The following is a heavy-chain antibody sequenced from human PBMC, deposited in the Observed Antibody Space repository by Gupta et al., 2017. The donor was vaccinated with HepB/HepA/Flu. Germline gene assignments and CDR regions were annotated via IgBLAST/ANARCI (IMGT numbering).Heavy chain of an antibody. CDR1: GGTFSSYA. J-gene: IGHJ5*02. CDR2: IIPILGIA. D-gene: IGHD2-2*01. CDR3: ARAAGAAISSNWFDP. V-gene: IGHV1-69*04. Sequence: QVQLVQSGAEVKKPGSSVKVSCKASGGTFSSYAISLVRQAPGQRLEWMGRIIPILGIANYAQKFQGRVTITADKSTSTAYMELSSLRSEDTAVYYCARAAGAAISSNWFDPWGQGTLVTVSS.